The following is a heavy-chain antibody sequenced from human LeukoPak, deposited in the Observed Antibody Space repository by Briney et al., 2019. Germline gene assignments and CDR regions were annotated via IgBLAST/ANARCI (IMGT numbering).Heavy chain of an antibody. CDR2: ISGSGGST. D-gene: IGHD3-9*01. J-gene: IGHJ4*02. CDR3: AEPFNVLRYFDWLFQPPFYFDY. Sequence: GGSLRLSCAASGFTFSSYAMSWVRQAPGKGLEWVSAISGSGGSTYYADSVKGRFTISRDNSKNTLYLQMNSLRAEDTAVYYCAEPFNVLRYFDWLFQPPFYFDYWGQGTLVTVSS. V-gene: IGHV3-23*01. CDR1: GFTFSSYA.